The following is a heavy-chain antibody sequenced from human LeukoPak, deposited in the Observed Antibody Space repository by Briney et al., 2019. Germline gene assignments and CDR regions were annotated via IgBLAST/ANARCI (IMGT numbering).Heavy chain of an antibody. V-gene: IGHV3-33*06. CDR2: IWYDGSNK. CDR1: GFTFSSYG. Sequence: PGGSLRLSCAASGFTFSSYGMHWVRQAPGKGLEWVAVIWYDGSNKYYADSVKGRFTISRDNYKNTLYLQMNSLRAEGTAVYYCAKAFGEGTNYYYYYMDVWGKGTTVTVAS. J-gene: IGHJ6*03. D-gene: IGHD3-10*01. CDR3: AKAFGEGTNYYYYYMDV.